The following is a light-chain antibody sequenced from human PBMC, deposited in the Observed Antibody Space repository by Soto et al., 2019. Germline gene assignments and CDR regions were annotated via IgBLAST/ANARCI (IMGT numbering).Light chain of an antibody. J-gene: IGKJ3*01. Sequence: AIPVTQSPSSLSASVGDTVTITCRASQGISSAFAWYQQKPGKVPRLLIYDVFNLQSGVPSRFSGSGSGTDFTLTIIRLQPEDVATYYCQRHNSAPPVSFGPGTKVDLK. CDR2: DVF. V-gene: IGKV1-13*02. CDR1: QGISSA. CDR3: QRHNSAPPVS.